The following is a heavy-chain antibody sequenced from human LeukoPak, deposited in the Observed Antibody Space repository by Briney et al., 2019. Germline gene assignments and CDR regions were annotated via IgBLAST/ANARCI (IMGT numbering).Heavy chain of an antibody. J-gene: IGHJ4*02. V-gene: IGHV4-39*01. Sequence: QSSETLSLTCTVSGGSISSSSYYWGWIRQPPGKGLEWIGTIYYSGSAYYNPSLKSRVTISVDTSKNQFSLKLSSVTAADTAVYFCARLLQQQLTYYLDYWGQGTLVTVSS. CDR3: ARLLQQQLTYYLDY. D-gene: IGHD6-13*01. CDR1: GGSISSSSYY. CDR2: IYYSGSA.